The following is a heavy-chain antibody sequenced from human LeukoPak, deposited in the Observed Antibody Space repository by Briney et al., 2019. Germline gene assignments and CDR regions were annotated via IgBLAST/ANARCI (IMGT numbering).Heavy chain of an antibody. D-gene: IGHD6-13*01. CDR1: GGSISSGGYS. V-gene: IGHV4-30-2*01. CDR3: AREVIPGRSSSWYFFDY. J-gene: IGHJ4*02. Sequence: PSQTLSLTCAVSGGSISSGGYSWSWIRQPPGKGLEWIGYIYHSGSTYYNPSLKSRVTISVDRSKNQFSLKLSSVTAADTAVYYCAREVIPGRSSSWYFFDYWGQGTLVTVSS. CDR2: IYHSGST.